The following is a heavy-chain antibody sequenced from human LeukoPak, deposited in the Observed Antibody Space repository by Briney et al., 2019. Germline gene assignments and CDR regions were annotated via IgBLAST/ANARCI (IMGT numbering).Heavy chain of an antibody. CDR2: INPNSGGT. CDR1: GYTFTGYY. Sequence: ASVKVSCKASGYTFTGYYMHWVRQAPGQGLEWMGWINPNSGGTNYAQKFQGRVTMTRDTSISTVYMELSSLRSEDTAVYYCARSSWYSSGWYYFDYWGQGTLVTVSS. D-gene: IGHD6-19*01. CDR3: ARSSWYSSGWYYFDY. V-gene: IGHV1-2*02. J-gene: IGHJ4*02.